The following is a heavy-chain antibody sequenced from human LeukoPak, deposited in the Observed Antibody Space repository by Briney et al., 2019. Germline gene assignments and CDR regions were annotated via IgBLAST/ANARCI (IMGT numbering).Heavy chain of an antibody. D-gene: IGHD2-21*02. Sequence: GRSLRLSCAASGFTFSSYGMHWVRQAPGKGLEWVAVISYDGSNKYYADSVKGRFTISRDNSKNTLYLQMNSLRAEDTAVYYCAKDHYGGDCGSLDYWGQGTLVTVSS. CDR1: GFTFSSYG. CDR2: ISYDGSNK. V-gene: IGHV3-30*18. CDR3: AKDHYGGDCGSLDY. J-gene: IGHJ4*02.